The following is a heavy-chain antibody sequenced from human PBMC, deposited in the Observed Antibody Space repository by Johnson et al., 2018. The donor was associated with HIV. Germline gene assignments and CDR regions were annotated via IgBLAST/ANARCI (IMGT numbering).Heavy chain of an antibody. CDR2: ISWNSGSR. Sequence: VRLVESGGGLVQPGRSLRLSCAASGFTFDDYAMHWVRQAPGKGLEWVSGISWNSGSRDYADSVKGRFTISRDNAKNSLYLQMNRLRAEDTALYYCAKGWTTVTTRLDAFDIWGQGTMVTVSS. J-gene: IGHJ3*02. D-gene: IGHD4-11*01. CDR3: AKGWTTVTTRLDAFDI. V-gene: IGHV3-9*01. CDR1: GFTFDDYA.